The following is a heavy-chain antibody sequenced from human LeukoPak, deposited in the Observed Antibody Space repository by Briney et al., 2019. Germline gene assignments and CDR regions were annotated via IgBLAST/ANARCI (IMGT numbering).Heavy chain of an antibody. CDR1: GFIFSSYD. V-gene: IGHV3-30*03. Sequence: GGSLRLSCAASGFIFSSYDMHWVRQAPGKGLEWVAVISYDGSNKYYADSVKGRFTISRDNSKNTLYLQMNSMRAEHTAVYYCARERSGDRSDYFDYWGQGTLVTVSS. J-gene: IGHJ4*02. CDR3: ARERSGDRSDYFDY. CDR2: ISYDGSNK. D-gene: IGHD2-15*01.